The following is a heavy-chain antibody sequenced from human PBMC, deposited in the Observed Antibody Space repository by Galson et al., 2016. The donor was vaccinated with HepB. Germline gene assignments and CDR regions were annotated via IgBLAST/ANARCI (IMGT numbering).Heavy chain of an antibody. D-gene: IGHD1-26*01. CDR2: FYYGETT. Sequence: SETLSLTCSVSGGSISSYYWTWIRQTPGKGLEWIGDFYYGETTSYNPSVNSRVTVSADTSKNQISLKMTSVTAADTAVYYCARLPPTHSPLGAGRGGKYYFYMDVWGIGTTVAVSS. CDR1: GGSISSYY. J-gene: IGHJ6*03. V-gene: IGHV4-59*01. CDR3: ARLPPTHSPLGAGRGGKYYFYMDV.